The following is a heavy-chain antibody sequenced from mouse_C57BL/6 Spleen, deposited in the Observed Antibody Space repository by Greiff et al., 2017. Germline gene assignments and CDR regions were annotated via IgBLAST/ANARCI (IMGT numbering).Heavy chain of an antibody. CDR1: GYTFTSYW. D-gene: IGHD3-2*02. V-gene: IGHV1-61*01. J-gene: IGHJ2*01. CDR3: AREGSSGYGY. CDR2: IYPSDSET. Sequence: QVQLQQPEAELVRPGSSVKLSCKASGYTFTSYWMDWVKQRPGQGLEWIGNIYPSDSETHYNQKFKDKATLTVDKSSSTAYMQLSSLTSEDSAVYYCAREGSSGYGYWGQGTTLTVSS.